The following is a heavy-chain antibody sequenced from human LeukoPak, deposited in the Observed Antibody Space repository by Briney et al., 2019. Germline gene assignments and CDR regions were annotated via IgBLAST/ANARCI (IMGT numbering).Heavy chain of an antibody. V-gene: IGHV4-61*01. D-gene: IGHD1-26*01. Sequence: SETLSLTCTVSGGSVNSGSYYWNWIRQPPGKGLEWIGYIYYSGSTNYNPSLKSRVTISVDTSKNQFSLKLSSVTAADTAVYYCARAAYSGSYHTDYWGQGTLVTVSS. CDR3: ARAAYSGSYHTDY. J-gene: IGHJ4*02. CDR1: GGSVNSGSYY. CDR2: IYYSGST.